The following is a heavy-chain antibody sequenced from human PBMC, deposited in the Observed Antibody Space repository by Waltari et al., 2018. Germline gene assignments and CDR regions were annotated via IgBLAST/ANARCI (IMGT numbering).Heavy chain of an antibody. D-gene: IGHD4-17*01. J-gene: IGHJ4*02. CDR1: GFTFSSYA. V-gene: IGHV3-23*04. CDR3: AKPPDGYGDYGYYFDY. CDR2: ISGSGGST. Sequence: EVQLVESGGGLVQPGGSLRLSCAASGFTFSSYAMSWVRQAPGKGLEWVSAISGSGGSTYYADSVKGRFTISRDNSKNTLYRQMNSLRAEDTAVYYCAKPPDGYGDYGYYFDYWGQGTLVTVSS.